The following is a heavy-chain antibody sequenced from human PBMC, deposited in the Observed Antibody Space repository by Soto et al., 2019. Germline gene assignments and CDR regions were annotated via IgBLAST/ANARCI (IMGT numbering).Heavy chain of an antibody. CDR2: IIPIFGTA. V-gene: IGHV1-69*01. D-gene: IGHD2-2*01. J-gene: IGHJ6*02. Sequence: QVQLVQSGAEVKKPGSSVKVSCKASGGTFSSYAISWVRQAPGQGLEWMGGIIPIFGTANYAQKFQGRVTITADESTSTAYTELSSLRSEDTAVYYCARARGGDCSSTSCYPSYYYYYGMDVWGQGTTVTVSS. CDR1: GGTFSSYA. CDR3: ARARGGDCSSTSCYPSYYYYYGMDV.